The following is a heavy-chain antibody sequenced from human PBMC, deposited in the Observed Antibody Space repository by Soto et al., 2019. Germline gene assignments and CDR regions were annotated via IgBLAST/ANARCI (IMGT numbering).Heavy chain of an antibody. CDR2: IWYDGSNK. V-gene: IGHV3-33*08. J-gene: IGHJ6*02. CDR1: GFTFSSYG. CDR3: ARERRDIVLLYYGMDV. Sequence: PGGSLRLSCAASGFTFSSYGMHWVRQAPGKGLEWVAVIWYDGSNKYYADSVKGRFTISRDNSKNTLYLQMNSLRAEDTAVYYCARERRDIVLLYYGMDVWGQGTTVTVSS. D-gene: IGHD2-8*01.